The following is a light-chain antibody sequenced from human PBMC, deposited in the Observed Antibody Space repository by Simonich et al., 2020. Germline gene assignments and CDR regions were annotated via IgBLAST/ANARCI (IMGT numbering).Light chain of an antibody. J-gene: IGKJ1*01. CDR3: MQSIQLPWT. CDR2: EGS. Sequence: DIVMTQTPLSLSVTPGQPASISCKSSQSLLHRDGKTYLYWYLQKPGQSPQLLIDEGSNRVSGVPDRFSGRGSGTDFTLKISRVEAEDVGVYYCMQSIQLPWTFGQGTKVEIK. V-gene: IGKV2D-29*02. CDR1: QSLLHRDGKTY.